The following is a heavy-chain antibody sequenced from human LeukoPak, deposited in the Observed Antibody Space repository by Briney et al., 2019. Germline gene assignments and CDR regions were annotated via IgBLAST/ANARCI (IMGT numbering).Heavy chain of an antibody. D-gene: IGHD4-17*01. CDR1: GCSISSGGYY. CDR2: IYHSGST. CDR3: ALGDHIDY. Sequence: SETLSPTCAVSGCSISSGGYYWSWIPQPPGKGLEWIGYIYHSGSTNYHPSLKSRVTISVDTSKNQFSLKLSSVTAADTAVYYCALGDHIDYWGQGTLVTVSS. V-gene: IGHV4-30-2*01. J-gene: IGHJ4*02.